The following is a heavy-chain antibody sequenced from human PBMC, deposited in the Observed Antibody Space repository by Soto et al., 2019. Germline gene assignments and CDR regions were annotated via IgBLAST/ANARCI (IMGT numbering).Heavy chain of an antibody. D-gene: IGHD3-22*01. CDR2: ISGSVEST. Sequence: SLSGWYAAAGGTCIDLAIRRVRQSKNPGRMWLSVISGSVESTYSADSVQGRFIISRDNSKNTLFLQLSRLRADDTAVYYCARSKVWPYYETTNFYHNWFDSWGQGILVT. CDR1: GGTCIDLA. CDR3: ARSKVWPYYETTNFYHNWFDS. V-gene: IGHV3-23*01. J-gene: IGHJ5*01.